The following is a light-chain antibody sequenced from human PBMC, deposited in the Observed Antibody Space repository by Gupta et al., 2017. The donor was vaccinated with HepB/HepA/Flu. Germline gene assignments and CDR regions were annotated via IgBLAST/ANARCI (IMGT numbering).Light chain of an antibody. CDR2: NVS. V-gene: IGLV2-14*01. Sequence: SALPQPASVSHSPAQSISLSCTGTGSDLGNNNYLSWYQQHPGKAPKVIIYNVSNRPSGVSNRFSGSKSDNTASLTISGLQADDEADYYCSSYTSSRWVFGGGTKLTVL. CDR1: GSDLGNNNY. J-gene: IGLJ3*02. CDR3: SSYTSSRWV.